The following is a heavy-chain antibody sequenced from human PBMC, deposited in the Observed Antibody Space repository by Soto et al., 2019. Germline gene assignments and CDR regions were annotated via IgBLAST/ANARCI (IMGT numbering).Heavy chain of an antibody. CDR2: IYYSGST. D-gene: IGHD3-22*01. J-gene: IGHJ3*01. Sequence: TXSLTCAVSGFSIGIGGYYWSWIRQHPGKGLDWIGYIYYSGSTYYNPSLKSLVTISVDTSKNKFSLKLSSVTAAETAVYYSERKMADRDKTVYDFDLWGQGTMVTVSS. V-gene: IGHV4-31*01. CDR1: GFSIGIGGYY. CDR3: ERKMADRDKTVYDFDL.